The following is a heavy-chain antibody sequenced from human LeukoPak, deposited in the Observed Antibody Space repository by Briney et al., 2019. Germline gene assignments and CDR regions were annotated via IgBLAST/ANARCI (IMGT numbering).Heavy chain of an antibody. J-gene: IGHJ6*03. CDR1: GFTFSNYG. CDR3: AKIGGDGRPYYMEV. V-gene: IGHV3-30*02. CDR2: IRYDGSNK. D-gene: IGHD2-21*02. Sequence: SGGSLRLSCAASGFTFSNYGMHWVRQAPGKGLEWVAFIRYDGSNKYYADSVKGRFTISRDNSKNTLYLQMNSLRAEDTAVYYCAKIGGDGRPYYMEVWGKGTTVTVSS.